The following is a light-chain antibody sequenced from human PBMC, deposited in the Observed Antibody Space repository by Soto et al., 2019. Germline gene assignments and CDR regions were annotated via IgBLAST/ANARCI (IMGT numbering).Light chain of an antibody. CDR1: QSISNW. CDR2: DAS. Sequence: DIQMTQSPSTLSASVGDRVTITCRAIQSISNWLALYQQKPGKAPKLLIYDASTLQSGVPSRFSGSGSGTEFTLTISSLQPDDFATYYCQQYDIYSRTFGQGTKVEIK. J-gene: IGKJ1*01. V-gene: IGKV1-5*01. CDR3: QQYDIYSRT.